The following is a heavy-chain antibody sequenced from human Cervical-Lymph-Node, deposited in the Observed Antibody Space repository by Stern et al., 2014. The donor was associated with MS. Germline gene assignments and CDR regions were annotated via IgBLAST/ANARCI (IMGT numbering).Heavy chain of an antibody. CDR3: AHSPRAMIVVG. D-gene: IGHD3-22*01. CDR1: GFSLSTSGVG. CDR2: IYWDDDK. V-gene: IGHV2-5*02. J-gene: IGHJ4*02. Sequence: QVTLKESGPTLVKPTQTLTLTCTFSGFSLSTSGVGVGWIRQPPGKALEWLVIIYWDDDKHYSPSLKSRLTITKDTSKNQVVLTMTNMDPVDTATYYCAHSPRAMIVVGWGQGTLVTVSS.